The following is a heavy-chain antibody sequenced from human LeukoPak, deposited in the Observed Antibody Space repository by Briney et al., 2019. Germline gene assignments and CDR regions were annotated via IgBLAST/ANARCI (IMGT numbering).Heavy chain of an antibody. CDR1: GFTFSSYV. Sequence: GGSPRLSCAASGFTFSSYVMQWVRQAPGKGLEYVSAISSNGGSTYYAKSVKGRFTISRDNSKNTLYLQMGSLRDEDMAVYFCARVSGYCGGSSCYLDYWGQGTLVTVSS. CDR2: ISSNGGST. V-gene: IGHV3-64*01. J-gene: IGHJ4*02. D-gene: IGHD2-2*01. CDR3: ARVSGYCGGSSCYLDY.